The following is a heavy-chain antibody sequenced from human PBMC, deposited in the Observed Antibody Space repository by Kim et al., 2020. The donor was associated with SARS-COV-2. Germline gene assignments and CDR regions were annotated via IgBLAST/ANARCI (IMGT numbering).Heavy chain of an antibody. J-gene: IGHJ4*02. Sequence: SLKSRVTISVDTSQRQFSLKLGSVTAADTAVYYCARGAGSSGYDYNFDYWGQGTLVTVSS. V-gene: IGHV4-34*01. D-gene: IGHD5-12*01. CDR3: ARGAGSSGYDYNFDY.